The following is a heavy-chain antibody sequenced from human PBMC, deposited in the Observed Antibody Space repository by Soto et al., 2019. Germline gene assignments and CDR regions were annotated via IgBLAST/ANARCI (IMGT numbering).Heavy chain of an antibody. CDR1: GGSISSGGYY. CDR2: IYYSGST. CDR3: ARRTSGSYQTE. J-gene: IGHJ4*02. D-gene: IGHD1-26*01. Sequence: SETLSLTCTVSGGSISSGGYYWSWIRQHPGKGQEWIGYIYYSGSTYYNPSLKSRVTISVDTSKNQSSLKLSSVTAADTAVYYWARRTSGSYQTEWGKGPLVASPQ. V-gene: IGHV4-31*03.